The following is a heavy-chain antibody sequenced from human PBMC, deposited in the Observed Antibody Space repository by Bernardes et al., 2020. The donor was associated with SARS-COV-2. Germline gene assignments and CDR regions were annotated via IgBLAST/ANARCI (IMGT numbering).Heavy chain of an antibody. V-gene: IGHV3-23*01. J-gene: IGHJ6*02. CDR1: GFSFSSYG. CDR2: ISGSGSDS. CDR3: AKDDLPAAIAPYGMDV. Sequence: GGSLRLSCAASGFSFSSYGMNWVRQAPGKGLEWVSGISGSGSDSYYADSVKGRFTMSRDNRKSKLYLEINSLRADDTAVYYCAKDDLPAAIAPYGMDVWGQGTTVTVSS. D-gene: IGHD2-2*02.